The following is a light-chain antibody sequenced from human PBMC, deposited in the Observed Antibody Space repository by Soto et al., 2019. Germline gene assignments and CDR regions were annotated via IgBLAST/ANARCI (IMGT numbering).Light chain of an antibody. J-gene: IGLJ1*01. Sequence: QSALTQPPSASGAPGQRVTISCSGSASNIGRDPVNWYQQVPGTAPKLLIYENNHRPSGVPDRFSGSKSGTSASLVISGLQVEDAGRYFWAGLEWNLKRFVFGTGTKVTVL. V-gene: IGLV1-44*01. CDR1: ASNIGRDP. CDR2: ENN. CDR3: AGLEWNLKRFV.